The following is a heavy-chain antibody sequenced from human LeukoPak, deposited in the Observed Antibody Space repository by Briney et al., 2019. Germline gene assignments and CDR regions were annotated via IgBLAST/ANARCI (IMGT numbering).Heavy chain of an antibody. V-gene: IGHV3-49*04. D-gene: IGHD7-27*01. CDR1: GFTFGDYA. CDR2: IRSETHGGTT. J-gene: IGHJ4*02. Sequence: PGGSLRLSCTSSGFTFGDYAMSWVRQAPGKGLEWVGFIRSETHGGTTEYAASVKGRFTISRDDSKSIAYLQMNSLKIEDTAVYYCARGNWGSGKLDYWGQGILVTVSP. CDR3: ARGNWGSGKLDY.